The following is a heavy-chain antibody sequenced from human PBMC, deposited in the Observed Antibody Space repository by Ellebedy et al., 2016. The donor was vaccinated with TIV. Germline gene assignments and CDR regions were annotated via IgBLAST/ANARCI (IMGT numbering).Heavy chain of an antibody. D-gene: IGHD3-10*01. Sequence: ASVKVSCKASGYTFTNYDIIWVRQAPGQGLEWMGIINPSGGSTSYAQKFQGRVTMTRDTSTSTVYMELSSLRSEDTAVYYCARQPFGFGELWSSDAFDIWGQGTMVTVSS. CDR3: ARQPFGFGELWSSDAFDI. CDR2: INPSGGST. J-gene: IGHJ3*02. V-gene: IGHV1-46*01. CDR1: GYTFTNYD.